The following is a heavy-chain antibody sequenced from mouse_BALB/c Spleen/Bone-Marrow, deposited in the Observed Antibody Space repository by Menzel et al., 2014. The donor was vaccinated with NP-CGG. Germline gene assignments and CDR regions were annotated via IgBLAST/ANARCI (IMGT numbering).Heavy chain of an antibody. V-gene: IGHV2-6-7*01. CDR1: GFSLTGYA. D-gene: IGHD1-1*01. J-gene: IGHJ3*01. CDR2: VWGDGST. Sequence: VQLQQSGPGLVSPSQCLSITCTASGFSLTGYAVHWVRRPPGKGLEWLGMVWGDGSTDFNSALKSRLNISKDNTKSQMFLKMDSLQTDGTARYYCARDAAVVLAFAFWGQGTLVTVSA. CDR3: ARDAAVVLAFAF.